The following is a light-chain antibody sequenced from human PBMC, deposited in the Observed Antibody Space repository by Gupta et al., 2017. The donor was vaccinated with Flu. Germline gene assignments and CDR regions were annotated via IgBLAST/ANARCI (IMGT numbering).Light chain of an antibody. CDR1: SSDVGGYNY. CDR3: SSYTSSSTVV. V-gene: IGLV2-14*01. J-gene: IGLJ2*01. CDR2: EVS. Sequence: QSALTQPASVSASPGQSITISCTGTSSDVGGYNYVSWYQQHPGKAPKIMIYEVSTRPSGVSNRFSGSKSGNTASLSISGLQAEDEADYYCSSYTSSSTVVFGGGTKLTVL.